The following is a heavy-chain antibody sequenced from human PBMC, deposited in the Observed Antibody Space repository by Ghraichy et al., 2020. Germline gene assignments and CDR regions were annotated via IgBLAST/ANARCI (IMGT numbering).Heavy chain of an antibody. D-gene: IGHD3-9*01. V-gene: IGHV4-34*01. J-gene: IGHJ6*02. Sequence: SETLSLTCAVYGGSFSGYYWTWIRQPPGKGLEWIGEINHSGRTNCNPSLKSRGTISGDTSKNQFSLKLISVTAADTAVYYCARATIRDGMDVWGQGTTVTVSS. CDR2: INHSGRT. CDR1: GGSFSGYY. CDR3: ARATIRDGMDV.